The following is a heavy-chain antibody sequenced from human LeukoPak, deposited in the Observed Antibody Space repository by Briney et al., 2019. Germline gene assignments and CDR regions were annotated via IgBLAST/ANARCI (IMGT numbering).Heavy chain of an antibody. D-gene: IGHD6-13*01. CDR1: GYTFTSYD. V-gene: IGHV1-8*01. Sequence: GASVKVSCKASGYTFTSYDINWVRQAPGQGLEWMGWMNPNSGNTGYAQKFQGRVTMTRNTSISTAYRELSSLRSEDTAVYYCARGADSIAPAGTLGYYYYGMDVWGQGTTVTVSS. CDR2: MNPNSGNT. CDR3: ARGADSIAPAGTLGYYYYGMDV. J-gene: IGHJ6*02.